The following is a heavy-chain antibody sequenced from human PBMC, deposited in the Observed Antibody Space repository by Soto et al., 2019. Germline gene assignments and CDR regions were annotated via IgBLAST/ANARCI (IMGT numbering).Heavy chain of an antibody. CDR2: ILNSGST. CDR1: GGSISSDRYF. J-gene: IGHJ6*02. V-gene: IGHV4-31*03. Sequence: QVQLQESGPGLVKPSQTLSLTCTVSGGSISSDRYFWSWVRQHPGKGLEWIAYILNSGSTYFNPSLNRRVTISVDTSNSQSSLNLSSVTAADTAVYYCASGHTTFGFYYCGLDVWGQGTTVIVSS. CDR3: ASGHTTFGFYYCGLDV. D-gene: IGHD3-10*01.